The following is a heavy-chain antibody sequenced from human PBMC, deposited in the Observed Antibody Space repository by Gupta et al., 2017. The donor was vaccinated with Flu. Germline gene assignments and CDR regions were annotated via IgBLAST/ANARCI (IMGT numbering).Heavy chain of an antibody. Sequence: QVRLVESGGGVVPPGRSLRLSCATSGFSLNSHHIPWVRPAPGKGLEWVATVSHDGSAEYYGDSVRGRFTISRDSSRNTVHLQMVGLRVEDTAVYFCARFTYCSGGTCFDSLVAWGQGTPVTVSS. CDR1: GFSLNSHH. D-gene: IGHD6-19*01. V-gene: IGHV3-33*03. CDR2: VSHDGSAE. CDR3: ARFTYCSGGTCFDSLVA. J-gene: IGHJ5*02.